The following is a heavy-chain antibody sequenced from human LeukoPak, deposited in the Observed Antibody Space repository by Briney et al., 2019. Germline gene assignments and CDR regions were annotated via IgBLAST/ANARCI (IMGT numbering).Heavy chain of an antibody. D-gene: IGHD3-16*01. CDR1: GFTVSSNF. Sequence: GGSLRLSCAASGFTVSSNFMNWVRQAPGKGLEWVSDNADSVKGRFTISRDNSKNTMYLQMNSLRAEDTAVYYCARDLLGGGTFDIWGQGTMVTVSS. J-gene: IGHJ3*02. CDR3: ARDLLGGGTFDI. V-gene: IGHV3-53*01.